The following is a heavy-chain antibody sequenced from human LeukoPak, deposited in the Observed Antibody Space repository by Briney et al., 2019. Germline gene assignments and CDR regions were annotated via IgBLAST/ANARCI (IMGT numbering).Heavy chain of an antibody. CDR1: GGSISSSSYY. Sequence: SETLSLTXTVSGGSISSSSYYWGWIRQPPGKGLEWIGSIYYSGSTYYNPSLKSRVTISVDTSKNQFSLKLSSVTAADTAVYYCASLPDVDTAMVTGYYYYMDVWGKGTTVTVSS. V-gene: IGHV4-39*01. D-gene: IGHD5-18*01. CDR3: ASLPDVDTAMVTGYYYYMDV. J-gene: IGHJ6*03. CDR2: IYYSGST.